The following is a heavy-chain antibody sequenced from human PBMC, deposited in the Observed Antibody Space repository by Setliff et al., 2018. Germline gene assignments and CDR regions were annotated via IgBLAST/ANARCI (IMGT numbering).Heavy chain of an antibody. CDR3: ARTDLRYQTDY. J-gene: IGHJ4*02. D-gene: IGHD2-2*01. CDR1: GGSISSHY. CDR2: IYYSGST. Sequence: SETLSLTCTVSGGSISSHYWSWIRQPPGKGLEWIGSIYYSGSTNYNPSPKSRVTISVDTSKNQFSLKLSSVTAADTAVYYCARTDLRYQTDYWGQGTLVTVSS. V-gene: IGHV4-59*11.